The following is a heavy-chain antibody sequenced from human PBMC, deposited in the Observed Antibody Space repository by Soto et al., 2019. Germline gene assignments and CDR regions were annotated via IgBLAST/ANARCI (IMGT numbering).Heavy chain of an antibody. CDR2: IATYNTNR. CDR1: GYIFTDYY. D-gene: IGHD3-10*01. CDR3: ARVLRGVVNWFDP. Sequence: ASVKVSCKASGYIFTDYYMHWVRQAPGQELGWMGRIATYNTNRNYAQKFQGRLTLTTDTSTSTAYMELKSLGYDDTAVYYCARVLRGVVNWFDPWGQGTLVTVSS. V-gene: IGHV1-18*04. J-gene: IGHJ5*02.